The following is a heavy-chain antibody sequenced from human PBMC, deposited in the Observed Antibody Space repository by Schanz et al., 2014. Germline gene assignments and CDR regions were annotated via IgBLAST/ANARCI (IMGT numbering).Heavy chain of an antibody. Sequence: QVQLQQWGAGLLKPSETLSLTCAVYGGSFSGYYWTWIRQPPGKGLEWIGEIHHSGSTNYNPSLKSRVTISMDTSKNQFSLKLSSVTAADTAVYYCARGLVRYFAYWGQGTLVTVSS. D-gene: IGHD2-8*02. CDR3: ARGLVRYFAY. CDR1: GGSFSGYY. CDR2: IHHSGST. V-gene: IGHV4-34*01. J-gene: IGHJ4*02.